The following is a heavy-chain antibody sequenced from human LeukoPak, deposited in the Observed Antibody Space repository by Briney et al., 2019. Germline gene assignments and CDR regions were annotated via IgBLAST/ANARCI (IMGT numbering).Heavy chain of an antibody. V-gene: IGHV3-9*01. CDR2: ISWNSGSI. CDR3: AKAPGLVSYFDY. CDR1: VCTFDDYA. J-gene: IGHJ4*02. Sequence: GRSLRLSCAASVCTFDDYAMHWVRQVPGKGLDWVSGISWNSGSIGYADSVKGRFTISRDNAKNSLYLQMNSLRAEDTALYYCAKAPGLVSYFDYWGQGTLVTVSS. D-gene: IGHD7-27*01.